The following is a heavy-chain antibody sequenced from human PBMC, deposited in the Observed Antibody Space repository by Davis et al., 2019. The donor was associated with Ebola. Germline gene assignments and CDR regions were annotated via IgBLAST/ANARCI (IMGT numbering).Heavy chain of an antibody. D-gene: IGHD6-19*01. Sequence: SETLSLTCTVSGGSVSSNNYFWTWMRQPPGKGLEWIGYIYYTGRGNTNYNPSLKSRVTISLDTSKNQFSLRLRPVTAADTAVYYCTRLTTDSSGWYFYGMDVWGKGTTVTVSS. CDR3: TRLTTDSSGWYFYGMDV. CDR1: GGSVSSNNYF. CDR2: IYYTGRGNT. J-gene: IGHJ6*04. V-gene: IGHV4-61*01.